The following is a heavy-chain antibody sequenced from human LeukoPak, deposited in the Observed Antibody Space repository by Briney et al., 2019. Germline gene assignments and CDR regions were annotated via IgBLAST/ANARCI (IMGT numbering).Heavy chain of an antibody. CDR1: GHILSELS. D-gene: IGHD5/OR15-5a*01. Sequence: ASVKVSCEVSGHILSELSIHWVRKAPGKGLEWMGGFNPEDGKIIYAQKFQGRVTMTEDTSTDTAYMELSSLRSEDTAVYYCATEVSVVSKYFDNWGQGTQVTVSS. V-gene: IGHV1-24*01. CDR3: ATEVSVVSKYFDN. CDR2: FNPEDGKI. J-gene: IGHJ4*02.